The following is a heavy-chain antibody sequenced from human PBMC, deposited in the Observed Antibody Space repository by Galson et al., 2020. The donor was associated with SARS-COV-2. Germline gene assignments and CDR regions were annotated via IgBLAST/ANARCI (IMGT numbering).Heavy chain of an antibody. CDR2: ISYDGSNK. CDR1: GFTFSSYG. V-gene: IGHV3-30*18. CDR3: AKDKLLRYFVLDCYFDS. Sequence: GGSLRLSCAASGFTFSSYGMHWVRQAPGKGLEWVAVISYDGSNKYYADSVKGRFTISRDNSKNTLYLQMNSLRAEDTAVYYCAKDKLLRYFVLDCYFDSWGQGTLVTVSS. J-gene: IGHJ4*02. D-gene: IGHD3-9*01.